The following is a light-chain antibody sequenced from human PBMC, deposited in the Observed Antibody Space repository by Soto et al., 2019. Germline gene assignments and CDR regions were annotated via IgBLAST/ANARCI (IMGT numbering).Light chain of an antibody. V-gene: IGKV1-5*03. CDR3: QQYSSYSP. Sequence: DIQMTQSPSTLSASVGDSVAITCRASQSINNLLAWYQQKPGKAPKLLIYKASSLESGVPSRFSGNGSGTEFTLTISSLQPDDFATYYCQQYSSYSPFGGGTKVEIK. CDR2: KAS. J-gene: IGKJ4*02. CDR1: QSINNL.